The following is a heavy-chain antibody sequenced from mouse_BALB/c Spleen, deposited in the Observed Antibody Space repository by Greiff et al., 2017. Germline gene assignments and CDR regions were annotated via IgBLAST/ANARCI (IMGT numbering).Heavy chain of an antibody. Sequence: EVQLVESGPGLVKPSQSLSLTCTVTGYSITSDYAWNWIRQFPGNKLEWMGYISYSGSTSYNPSLKSRISITRDTSKNKFFLQLNSVTTEDTATYYCARGDYYGYWFAYWGQGTLVTVSA. CDR1: GYSITSDYA. CDR2: ISYSGST. V-gene: IGHV3-2*02. CDR3: ARGDYYGYWFAY. J-gene: IGHJ3*01. D-gene: IGHD1-2*01.